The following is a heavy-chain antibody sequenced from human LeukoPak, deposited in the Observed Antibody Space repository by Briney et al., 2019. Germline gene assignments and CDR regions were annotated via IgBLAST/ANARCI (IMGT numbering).Heavy chain of an antibody. CDR1: GGSISSSSYY. J-gene: IGHJ6*03. Sequence: SETLSLTCTVSGGSISSSSYYWGWIRQPPGKGLEWIGRIYYSGRTYYNPSLNSRVTISLGTSKSQFSLKLNSVTAADTAVYYCASVRRGFGESSKYYAYYYMGVWGKGTTVTISS. CDR2: IYYSGRT. CDR3: ASVRRGFGESSKYYAYYYMGV. V-gene: IGHV4-39*01. D-gene: IGHD3-10*01.